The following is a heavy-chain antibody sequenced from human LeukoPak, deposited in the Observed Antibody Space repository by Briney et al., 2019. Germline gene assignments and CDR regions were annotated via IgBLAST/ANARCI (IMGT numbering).Heavy chain of an antibody. V-gene: IGHV3-53*04. Sequence: GGSLRLSCAASGFSVSSNYMSWVRQAPGKGLEWVSVIYSGGSTNYADTVKGRFTTSRHNSKKTLYVEMNSLRAEDTAVYYCARAMTSWGQGTLVTVSS. J-gene: IGHJ4*02. CDR2: IYSGGST. CDR1: GFSVSSNY. CDR3: ARAMTS. D-gene: IGHD4-11*01.